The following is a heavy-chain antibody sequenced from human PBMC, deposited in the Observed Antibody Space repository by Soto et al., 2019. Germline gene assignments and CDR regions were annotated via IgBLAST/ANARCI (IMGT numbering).Heavy chain of an antibody. CDR1: GYTFTGYY. V-gene: IGHV1-2*02. CDR3: ARVKSGYSSSWYAFDI. CDR2: INPNSGGT. D-gene: IGHD6-13*01. J-gene: IGHJ3*02. Sequence: ASVKVSCKASGYTFTGYYMHWVRQAPGQGLEWMGWINPNSGGTNYAQKFQGRVTMTRDTSISTAYMELSRLRSDDTAVYYCARVKSGYSSSWYAFDIWGQGTMVTVSS.